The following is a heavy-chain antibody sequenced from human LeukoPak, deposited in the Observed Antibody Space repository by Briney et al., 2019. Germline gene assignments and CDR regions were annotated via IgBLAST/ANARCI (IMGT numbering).Heavy chain of an antibody. CDR1: GFTFSAYW. J-gene: IGHJ4*02. Sequence: PGGSLRLSCAASGFTFSAYWMHWVRQVPGKGLVWVSRINNDGTATFFADSVKGRFTISRDNAKNTLYLQMDSLRAEDTAVYYCAKSFWWFGEFSPFDYWGQGTLVTVSS. D-gene: IGHD3-10*01. V-gene: IGHV3-74*01. CDR2: INNDGTAT. CDR3: AKSFWWFGEFSPFDY.